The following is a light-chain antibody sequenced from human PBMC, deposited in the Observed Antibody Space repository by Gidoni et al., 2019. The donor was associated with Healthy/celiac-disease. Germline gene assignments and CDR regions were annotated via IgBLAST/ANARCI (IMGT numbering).Light chain of an antibody. V-gene: IGLV3-19*01. CDR2: GKN. Sequence: SSELTQDPAVSVALGQTVRITCKGDSLRSYYASWYQQKPGTAPVLVIYGKNNRPSGIPDRFSGSSSGNTAALTITGAQAEDEADYYCNARDSSGNHLGVFGGGTKLTVL. CDR1: SLRSYY. CDR3: NARDSSGNHLGV. J-gene: IGLJ2*01.